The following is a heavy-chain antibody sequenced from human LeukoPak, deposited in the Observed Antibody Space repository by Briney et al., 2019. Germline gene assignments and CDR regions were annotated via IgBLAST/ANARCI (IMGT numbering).Heavy chain of an antibody. J-gene: IGHJ4*02. D-gene: IGHD1-14*01. Sequence: GGSLRLSCAASGFTFSSYTMTWVRQAPGKGLEWVSAFTSDTGDTYYAESVRGRSTISRDNSENTLYLQMNSLRAEDTAVYYCARSITGDYWGQGALVTVSS. CDR1: GFTFSSYT. CDR3: ARSITGDY. CDR2: FTSDTGDT. V-gene: IGHV3-23*01.